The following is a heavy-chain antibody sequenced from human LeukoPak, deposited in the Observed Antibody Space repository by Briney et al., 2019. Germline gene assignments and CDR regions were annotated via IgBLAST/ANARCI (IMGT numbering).Heavy chain of an antibody. CDR2: IKEDGTET. CDR3: AKEGRSLQTY. V-gene: IGHV3-7*03. Sequence: GGSLRLSCAASGFIFSSNWMSWVRLVPGKGLEWVANIKEDGTETYYVDSVKGRFTISRDNAKNSLYLQMNSLRVEDTAVYYCAKEGRSLQTYWGQGTPVTVSS. J-gene: IGHJ4*02. CDR1: GFIFSSNW. D-gene: IGHD5-24*01.